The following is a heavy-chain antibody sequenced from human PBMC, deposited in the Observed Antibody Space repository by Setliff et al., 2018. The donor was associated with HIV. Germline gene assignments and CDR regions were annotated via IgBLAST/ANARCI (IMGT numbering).Heavy chain of an antibody. Sequence: SETLSLTCNVSGDSISSYYWSWIRQPPGKGLEWIGYIYYSGSSIYNPSLKSRVTISVDTSKKQFSLKLSSVTAADTAGYYCARRGGYSYGYMDVWGKGTTVTVSS. CDR2: IYYSGSS. V-gene: IGHV4-59*12. J-gene: IGHJ6*03. CDR1: GDSISSYY. D-gene: IGHD5-18*01. CDR3: ARRGGYSYGYMDV.